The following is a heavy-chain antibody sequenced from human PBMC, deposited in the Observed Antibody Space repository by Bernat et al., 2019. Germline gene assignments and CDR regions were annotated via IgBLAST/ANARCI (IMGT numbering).Heavy chain of an antibody. CDR1: GYTFTSYG. V-gene: IGHV1-18*01. CDR2: ISAYNGNT. J-gene: IGHJ6*02. Sequence: QVQLVQSGGEVKKPGASVTVSCKASGYTFTSYGISWVRQAPGQGLEWMGWISAYNGNTNYVQKLQGRVTMTTDTSTSTAYMELRSLRSDDTAVYYCARDSDYGDYNSYYYYGMDVWGQGTTVTVSS. CDR3: ARDSDYGDYNSYYYYGMDV. D-gene: IGHD4-17*01.